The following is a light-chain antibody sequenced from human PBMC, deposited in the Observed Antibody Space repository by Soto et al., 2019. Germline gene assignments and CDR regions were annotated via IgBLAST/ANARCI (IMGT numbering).Light chain of an antibody. Sequence: QSVVTQPASVSGSPGLSITISCTGTSSDVGAYNFVSWYQQHPDKAPKLMIFDVSNRPSGVSNRFSGSKSGNTASLTISGLQSEDEAEYYCGSYTTSSNYVFGTGTKVTVL. CDR3: GSYTTSSNYV. CDR1: SSDVGAYNF. J-gene: IGLJ1*01. V-gene: IGLV2-14*03. CDR2: DVS.